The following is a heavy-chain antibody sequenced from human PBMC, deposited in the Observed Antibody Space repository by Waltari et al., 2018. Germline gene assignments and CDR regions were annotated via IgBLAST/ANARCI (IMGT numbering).Heavy chain of an antibody. D-gene: IGHD3-22*01. V-gene: IGHV3-23*01. CDR2: ISGSGGST. J-gene: IGHJ5*02. CDR3: ARGTYYYDSSGYYYGWFDP. CDR1: GFTFSSYA. Sequence: CAASGFTFSSYAMSWVRQAPGKGLEWVSAISGSGGSTYYADSVKGRFTISRDNSKNTLYLQMNSLRAEDTAVYYCARGTYYYDSSGYYYGWFDPWGQGTLVTVSS.